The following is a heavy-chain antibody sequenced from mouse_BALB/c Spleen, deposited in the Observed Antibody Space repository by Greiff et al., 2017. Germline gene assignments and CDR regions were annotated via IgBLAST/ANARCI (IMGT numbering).Heavy chain of an antibody. CDR3: ASLYYGNLPWFAY. CDR2: ISYSGST. Sequence: EVKLVESGPGLVKPSQSLSLTCTVTGYSITSDYAWNWIRQFPGNKLEWMGYISYSGSTSYNPSLKSRISITRDTSKNQFFLQLNSVTTEDTATYDCASLYYGNLPWFAYWGQGTLVTVSA. CDR1: GYSITSDYA. V-gene: IGHV3-2*02. D-gene: IGHD2-1*01. J-gene: IGHJ3*01.